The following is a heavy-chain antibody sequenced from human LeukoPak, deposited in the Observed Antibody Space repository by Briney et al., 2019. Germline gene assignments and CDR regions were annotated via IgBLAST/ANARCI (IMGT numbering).Heavy chain of an antibody. V-gene: IGHV4-31*03. J-gene: IGHJ5*02. CDR1: GSSISSGGYY. CDR3: ARVYGANPPDA. CDR2: IYYSGKT. D-gene: IGHD4-17*01. Sequence: SQTLSLTCTVSGSSISSGGYYWSWIRQHPGKGLEWIGCIYYSGKTYDSPSLKSRVTISVDTSKNQFSLKLSSVTAADTAVYYCARVYGANPPDAWGQGTLVTVSS.